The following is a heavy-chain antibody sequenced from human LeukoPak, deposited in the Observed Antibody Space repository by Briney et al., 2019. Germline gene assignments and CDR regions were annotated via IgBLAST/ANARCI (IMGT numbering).Heavy chain of an antibody. Sequence: GESLKISCKGSGYSFTSYWNGWVRQMPGKGLGWVGIIYPGDSDTRYSPCFQGQVTISADKPISTAYLQWSSLKASDTAMYYCARLAVAATRECDYGGQGTLVTVSS. CDR2: IYPGDSDT. V-gene: IGHV5-51*04. CDR1: GYSFTSYW. D-gene: IGHD6-19*01. CDR3: ARLAVAATRECDY. J-gene: IGHJ4*02.